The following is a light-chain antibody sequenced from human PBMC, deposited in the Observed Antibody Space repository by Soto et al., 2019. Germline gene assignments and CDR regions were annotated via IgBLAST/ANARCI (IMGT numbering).Light chain of an antibody. CDR1: QDIFTW. CDR2: ASS. J-gene: IGKJ3*01. V-gene: IGKV1-12*01. Sequence: DIQMTKSPPSVSASVGDTATITFRAGQDIFTWLAWYQQKPGEAPRLLIYASSNLQSGVPSRFSGSRSGTDFTLTISSLQPEDFATYYCQQANTFPITFGPGTRLDIK. CDR3: QQANTFPIT.